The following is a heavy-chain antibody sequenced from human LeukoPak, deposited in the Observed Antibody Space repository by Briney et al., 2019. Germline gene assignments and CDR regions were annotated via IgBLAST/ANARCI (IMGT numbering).Heavy chain of an antibody. CDR3: ARDLGYRGGWFDP. CDR1: GYTFTGYY. CDR2: INANSGGT. Sequence: GASVKVSCKASGYTFTGYYMHWVRQAPGQGLEWMGSINANSGGTNYAQKFQDRVTMTRDTSISTAYMGLSRLRSDDTAVYYYARDLGYRGGWFDPWGQGTLVTVSS. V-gene: IGHV1-2*02. D-gene: IGHD1-26*01. J-gene: IGHJ5*02.